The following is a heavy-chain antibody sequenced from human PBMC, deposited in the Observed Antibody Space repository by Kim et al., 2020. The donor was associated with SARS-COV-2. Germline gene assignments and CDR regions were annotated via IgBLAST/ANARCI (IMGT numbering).Heavy chain of an antibody. J-gene: IGHJ4*02. CDR2: IYPDGET. Sequence: GGSLRLSCAASGLTVTSNYMSWVRQAPERGLEWVSIIYPDGETHYADSVRGRFIISSDNSKNTLSLQMNSLRVDDTAVYYCAKLPGTIVPSPYYWSQGTLVTVSS. CDR1: GLTVTSNY. V-gene: IGHV3-53*01. D-gene: IGHD1-7*01. CDR3: AKLPGTIVPSPYY.